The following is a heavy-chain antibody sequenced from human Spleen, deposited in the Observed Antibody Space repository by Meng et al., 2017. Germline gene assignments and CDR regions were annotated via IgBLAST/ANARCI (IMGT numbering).Heavy chain of an antibody. D-gene: IGHD2-15*01. J-gene: IGHJ5*02. CDR1: GYTFTTYN. CDR3: ARGPRGGWFDH. V-gene: IGHV7-4-1*02. CDR2: INTESGSP. Sequence: QVQVVQSGSGLKKPGASVKLSCKASGYTFTTYNLHWVRQAPGQGLEWMGWINTESGSPRSAQGFTGRFVFSLDTSVSTAYLDISSLKADDTAVYFCARGPRGGWFDHWGQGTLVTVSS.